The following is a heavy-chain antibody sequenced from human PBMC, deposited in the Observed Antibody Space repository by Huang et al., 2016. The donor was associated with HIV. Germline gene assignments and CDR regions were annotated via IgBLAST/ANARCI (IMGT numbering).Heavy chain of an antibody. D-gene: IGHD1-26*01. CDR1: GYIFTNYW. CDR2: ISPCDSQT. J-gene: IGHJ5*02. V-gene: IGHV5-51*03. Sequence: EVQLVQSGADVKKPGESLKISCNISGYIFTNYWIGWVRQMPGKGREWMGFISPCDSQTRYTPSFQGHVTFAVDKSINTAYLQWRSLRSSDSAMYYCARSVVGSQANWFDPWGQGTLVTVSS. CDR3: ARSVVGSQANWFDP.